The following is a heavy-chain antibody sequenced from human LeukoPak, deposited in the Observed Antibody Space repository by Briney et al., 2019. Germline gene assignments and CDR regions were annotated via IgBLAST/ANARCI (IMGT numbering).Heavy chain of an antibody. V-gene: IGHV3-48*03. Sequence: GGSLRLSCAASGFTFSSYEMNWVRQAPGKGLEWVSYISSSGSTIYYADSVKGRFTISRDNAKNSLYLQMNSLRAEDTVVYYCASGPRRSTRREGFDYWGQGTLVTVSS. CDR1: GFTFSSYE. CDR2: ISSSGSTI. CDR3: ASGPRRSTRREGFDY. D-gene: IGHD2-2*01. J-gene: IGHJ4*02.